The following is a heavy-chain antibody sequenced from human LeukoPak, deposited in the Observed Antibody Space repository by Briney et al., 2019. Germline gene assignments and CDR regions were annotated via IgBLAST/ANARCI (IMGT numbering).Heavy chain of an antibody. V-gene: IGHV4-59*01. D-gene: IGHD2-21*02. Sequence: PSETLSLTCTVSGGSISSFYWSWIRQPPGKGLEWIGYIYYSGSTNYNPSLKSQVTISVDTSKNQFSLKLSSVTAADTAVYYCARWRYCGGDCYPSAFDIWGQGTMVTVSS. CDR3: ARWRYCGGDCYPSAFDI. CDR2: IYYSGST. J-gene: IGHJ3*02. CDR1: GGSISSFY.